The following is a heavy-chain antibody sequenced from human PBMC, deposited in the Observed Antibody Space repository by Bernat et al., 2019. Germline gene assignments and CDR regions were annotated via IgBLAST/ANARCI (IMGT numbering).Heavy chain of an antibody. CDR1: GFTFSSYG. D-gene: IGHD6-13*01. J-gene: IGHJ6*03. Sequence: QVQLVESGGGVVQPGRSLRLSCAASGFTFSSYGMPWVRQAPGKGLEWGAVIWDDGSNKYYADSVKGRFTISRDNSKNTLYLQMNSLRAEDTAVYYCARDPNSSSWLYYYYYMDVWGKGTTVTVSS. V-gene: IGHV3-33*01. CDR3: ARDPNSSSWLYYYYYMDV. CDR2: IWDDGSNK.